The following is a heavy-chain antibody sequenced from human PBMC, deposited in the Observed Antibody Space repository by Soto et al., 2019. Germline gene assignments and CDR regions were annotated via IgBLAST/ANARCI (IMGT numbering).Heavy chain of an antibody. V-gene: IGHV3-21*01. CDR1: GFTFSSYS. CDR3: ARVNMIMFGGIVANYLDY. D-gene: IGHD3-16*02. CDR2: ISTSSSHT. J-gene: IGHJ4*02. Sequence: GGSLRLSCAASGFTFSSYSMNWVRQTPGKGLEWVSSISTSSSHTYYADSVRGRFTISRDNAKNSLYLQMDSLGAEDTAVYYFARVNMIMFGGIVANYLDYWGQGTLVTVSS.